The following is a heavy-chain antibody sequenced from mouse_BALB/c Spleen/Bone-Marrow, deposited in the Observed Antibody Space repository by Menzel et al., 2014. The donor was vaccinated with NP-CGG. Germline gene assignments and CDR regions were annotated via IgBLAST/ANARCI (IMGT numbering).Heavy chain of an antibody. V-gene: IGHV5-12-1*01. J-gene: IGHJ4*01. CDR2: ISSGGSNT. Sequence: DVQLVESGGGLVKPGGSLKLSCAASGFAFSGYDMSWVRQTPEKRLEWVAYISSGGSNTYYPDTVKGRLTISRDNAKNTLYLQMNSLKSEDTAMYYCARQRGYAYAMDYWGQGTSVTVSS. D-gene: IGHD2-2*01. CDR1: GFAFSGYD. CDR3: ARQRGYAYAMDY.